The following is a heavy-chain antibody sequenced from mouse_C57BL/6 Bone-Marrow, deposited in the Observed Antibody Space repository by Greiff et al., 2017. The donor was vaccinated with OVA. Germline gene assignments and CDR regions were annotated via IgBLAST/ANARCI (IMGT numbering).Heavy chain of an antibody. D-gene: IGHD1-1*01. CDR1: GYTFTSYG. CDR2: IYPRSGNT. CDR3: ARRPYYYGSSGFDY. Sequence: QVQLQQSGAELARPGASVKLSCKASGYTFTSYGISWVKQRTGQGLEWIGEIYPRSGNTYYNEKFKGKATLTADKSSSTAYMELRSLTSEDSAVYFCARRPYYYGSSGFDYWGQGTTLTVSS. V-gene: IGHV1-81*01. J-gene: IGHJ2*01.